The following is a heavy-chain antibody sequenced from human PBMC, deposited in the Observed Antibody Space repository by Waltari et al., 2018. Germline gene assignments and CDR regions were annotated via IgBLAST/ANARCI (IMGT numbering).Heavy chain of an antibody. CDR2: INPGNGNT. J-gene: IGHJ4*02. CDR1: GYTFTSYA. CDR3: ARDRRAFSGYDWHPTPDY. Sequence: QVQLVQSGAEVKKPGASVKVSCKASGYTFTSYAMHWVRRAPGQRLEWMGWINPGNGNTKYAQKFQGRVTITRDTSASTAYMELSSLRSEDTAVYYCARDRRAFSGYDWHPTPDYWGQGTLVTVSS. V-gene: IGHV1-3*01. D-gene: IGHD5-12*01.